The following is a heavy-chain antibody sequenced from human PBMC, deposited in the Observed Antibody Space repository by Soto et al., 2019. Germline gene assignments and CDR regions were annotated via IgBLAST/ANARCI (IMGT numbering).Heavy chain of an antibody. J-gene: IGHJ3*01. V-gene: IGHV5-51*01. CDR3: ARPIPNFRYSDQAIAV. CDR2: IYPGDSDT. CDR1: GYTFTDYW. Sequence: GESLKISCKGSGYTFTDYWIGWVRQLPGKGLEWMGIIYPGDSDTRYSPSFQGHVTVTVDKSTSTAYLQWNTLKASDTAMYYCARPIPNFRYSDQAIAVWGQG. D-gene: IGHD3-9*01.